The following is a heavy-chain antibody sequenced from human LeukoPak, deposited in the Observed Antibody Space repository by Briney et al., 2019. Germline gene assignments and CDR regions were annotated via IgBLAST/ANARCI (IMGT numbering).Heavy chain of an antibody. CDR3: ARSRTGIFDY. Sequence: PGGSLRLSSAASAFTFSDHSMHWVRQAPGKGLEWVSSIAYDSSNTYYADSVKGRFTISRDNAKNTLYLQMNSLRAEDTAVYYCARSRTGIFDYWGQGTLVTVSS. CDR1: AFTFSDHS. CDR2: IAYDSSNT. D-gene: IGHD1-1*01. J-gene: IGHJ4*02. V-gene: IGHV3-30-3*01.